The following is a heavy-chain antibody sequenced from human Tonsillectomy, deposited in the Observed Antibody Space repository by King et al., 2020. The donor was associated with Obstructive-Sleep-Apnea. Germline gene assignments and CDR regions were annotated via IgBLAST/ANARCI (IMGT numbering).Heavy chain of an antibody. CDR2: ISGTGKTT. V-gene: IGHV3-23*04. CDR1: GFTFNNFS. Sequence: VQLVESGGGLGQPGGSLRLSCAASGFTFNNFSMTWVRQAPGKGLEWVSIISGTGKTTYYADSVKGRFTISRENSKNTLFLQMNSLIVEDTALYYCAKVLAKASGWSNDYWGQGTLVTVSS. J-gene: IGHJ4*02. CDR3: AKVLAKASGWSNDY. D-gene: IGHD6-19*01.